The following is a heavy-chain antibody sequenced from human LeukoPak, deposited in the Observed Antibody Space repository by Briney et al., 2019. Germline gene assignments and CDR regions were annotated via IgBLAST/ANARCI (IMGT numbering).Heavy chain of an antibody. CDR3: ARPRAAAGRGWYFDY. Sequence: PGESLKISCKGSGYSFTSYWIGWVRQMPGKGLEWMGIIYPGDSDTRYSPSFQGQVTISADKSISTAYLQWSSLKASDTAMYYCARPRAAAGRGWYFDYWGQGTLVTVSS. CDR2: IYPGDSDT. D-gene: IGHD6-13*01. V-gene: IGHV5-51*01. CDR1: GYSFTSYW. J-gene: IGHJ4*02.